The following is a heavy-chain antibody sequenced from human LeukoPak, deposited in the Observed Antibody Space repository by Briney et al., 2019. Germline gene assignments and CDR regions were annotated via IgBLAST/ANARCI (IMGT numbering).Heavy chain of an antibody. J-gene: IGHJ4*02. V-gene: IGHV3-48*03. CDR1: GFTFSSYE. D-gene: IGHD6-13*01. CDR3: AKDPREIAAAGTPPGY. CDR2: ISSSGSTI. Sequence: PGGSLRLSCAASGFTFSSYEMNWVRQAPGKGLKWVSYISSSGSTIYYADSVKGRFTISRDNAKNSLYLQMNSLRAEDTAVYYCAKDPREIAAAGTPPGYWGQGTLVTVSS.